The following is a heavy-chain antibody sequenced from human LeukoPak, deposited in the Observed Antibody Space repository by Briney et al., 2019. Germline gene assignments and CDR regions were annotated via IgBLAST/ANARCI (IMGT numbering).Heavy chain of an antibody. J-gene: IGHJ4*02. CDR3: AREGVYYDILAAYYRPYYFDF. D-gene: IGHD3-9*01. V-gene: IGHV4-34*01. CDR1: GGSFSGYY. CDR2: INHGGST. Sequence: SETLSLTCAVYGGSFSGYYWSWIRQPPGKGLEWIGEINHGGSTNYNPSLKSRLTISVDTSKKQFSLKLSSVTAADTAVYYCAREGVYYDILAAYYRPYYFDFWGQGTLVTVSS.